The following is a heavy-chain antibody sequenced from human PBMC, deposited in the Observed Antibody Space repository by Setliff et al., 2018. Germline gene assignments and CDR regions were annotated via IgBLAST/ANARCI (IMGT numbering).Heavy chain of an antibody. CDR1: GYTFSSYA. CDR2: INTNTGNP. D-gene: IGHD4-4*01. CDR3: ARASRFGTTVWKGDYYMDV. Sequence: GASVKVSCKASGYTFSSYAMGWMRQAPGQRLEWMGWINTNTGNPSYAQDFTGRLVFSLDTSVSTAYLQISSLKAEDSAVYYCARASRFGTTVWKGDYYMDVWGKGTKVTVS. J-gene: IGHJ6*03. V-gene: IGHV7-4-1*02.